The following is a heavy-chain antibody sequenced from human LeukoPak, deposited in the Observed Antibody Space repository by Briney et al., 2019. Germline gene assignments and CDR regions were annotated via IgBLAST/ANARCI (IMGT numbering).Heavy chain of an antibody. CDR3: ARSKTKTSGWGNLPFDY. V-gene: IGHV4-34*01. J-gene: IGHJ4*02. Sequence: SETLSLTCAVYGGSFSGYYWSWIRQPPGKGLEWIGEINHSGSTNYNPSLKSRVTISVDTSKNQFSLKLSSVTAADTAVYYCARSKTKTSGWGNLPFDYWGQGTLVTVSS. D-gene: IGHD6-19*01. CDR2: INHSGST. CDR1: GGSFSGYY.